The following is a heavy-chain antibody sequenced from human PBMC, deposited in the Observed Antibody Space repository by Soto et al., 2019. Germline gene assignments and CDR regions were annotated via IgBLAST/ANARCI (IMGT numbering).Heavy chain of an antibody. D-gene: IGHD1-26*01. V-gene: IGHV4-4*02. CDR3: AIYNATREGGARLSRGLDY. CDR2: IYHSGST. J-gene: IGHJ4*02. CDR1: GGSISSSNW. Sequence: PSDTLSPTCANSGGSISSSNWCSWVRQPPRKGLEWIGEIYHSGSTNYNPSLKRRVTISVDKSKNQFSLKLSSVNAADPAVYNCAIYNATREGGARLSRGLDYWGQGTLVTVSS.